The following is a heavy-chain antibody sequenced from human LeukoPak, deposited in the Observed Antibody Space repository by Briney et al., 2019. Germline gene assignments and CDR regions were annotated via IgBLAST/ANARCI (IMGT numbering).Heavy chain of an antibody. CDR2: INPNSGGT. J-gene: IGHJ4*02. Sequence: ASVKVSCKASGYTFTGYYMHWVRQAPGQGLEWMGWINPNSGGTNYAQKFQGRVTMTRDTSTSTAYMELSRLRSDDTAVYYCARDYARIVVVPAAIPDWGQGTLVTVSS. D-gene: IGHD2-2*01. CDR1: GYTFTGYY. CDR3: ARDYARIVVVPAAIPD. V-gene: IGHV1-2*02.